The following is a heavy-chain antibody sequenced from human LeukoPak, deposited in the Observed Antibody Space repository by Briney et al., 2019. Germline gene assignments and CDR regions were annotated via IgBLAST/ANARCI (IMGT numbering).Heavy chain of an antibody. CDR3: ARDSDVPFDY. D-gene: IGHD3-16*01. Sequence: PSETLSLTCAVYGGSFSGYYWSWIRQPPGKGLEWVANIKQDGSEKYYVDSVKGRFTISRDNAKNSLYLQMNSLRAEDTAVYYCARDSDVPFDYWGQGTLVTVSS. CDR1: GGSFSGYY. CDR2: IKQDGSEK. J-gene: IGHJ4*02. V-gene: IGHV3-7*01.